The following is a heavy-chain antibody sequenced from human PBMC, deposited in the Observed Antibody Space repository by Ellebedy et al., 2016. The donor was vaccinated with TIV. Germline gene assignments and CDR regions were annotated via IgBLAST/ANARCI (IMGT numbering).Heavy chain of an antibody. Sequence: GGSLRLSCAASGFTFSIYGMQWVRQAPGKGLEWVAVIWYDGTKKFYAESVKGRFTISRDNSKNTLYLQMNSVRAEDTAVYHCARDPGIAEAGTVPPNIAFDLWGQGTRVTVSS. CDR2: IWYDGTKK. J-gene: IGHJ4*02. CDR1: GFTFSIYG. D-gene: IGHD6-19*01. CDR3: ARDPGIAEAGTVPPNIAFDL. V-gene: IGHV3-33*01.